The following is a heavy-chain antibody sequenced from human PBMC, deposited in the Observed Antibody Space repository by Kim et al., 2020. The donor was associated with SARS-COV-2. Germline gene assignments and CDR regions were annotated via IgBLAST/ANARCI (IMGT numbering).Heavy chain of an antibody. V-gene: IGHV3-73*01. CDR2: IRSKVNGSAT. D-gene: IGHD1-1*01. CDR3: TRGPGTTLALLDACD. Sequence: GGSLRLSCGASGFTFSNYAMHWVRRAPGKGLEWVGRIRSKVNGSATAYSASGRGRFTISRDDSMNTPYLRMNSLKTEATAYYYCTRGPGTTLALLDACD. J-gene: IGHJ3*02. CDR1: GFTFSNYA.